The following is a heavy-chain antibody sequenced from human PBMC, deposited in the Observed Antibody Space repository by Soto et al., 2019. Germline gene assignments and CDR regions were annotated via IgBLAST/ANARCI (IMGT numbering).Heavy chain of an antibody. CDR2: IYYSGST. CDR3: ARHRPPTGYFQH. Sequence: GYIRNFCGRCISQPPGKGLEWIGYIYYSGSTNYNPSLKSRVTISVDTSKNQFSLKLSSVTAADTAVYYCARHRPPTGYFQHWGQGTLVTASS. J-gene: IGHJ1*01. CDR1: GYIRNFC. D-gene: IGHD4-17*01. V-gene: IGHV4-59*08.